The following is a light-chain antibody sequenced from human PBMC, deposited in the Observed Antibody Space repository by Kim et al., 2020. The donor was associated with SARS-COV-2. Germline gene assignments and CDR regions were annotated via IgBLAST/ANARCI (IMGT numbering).Light chain of an antibody. V-gene: IGKV3-11*01. CDR1: QSVSNY. CDR3: QQRNSWPPAVT. CDR2: DAS. J-gene: IGKJ4*01. Sequence: PGERATLSCRASQSVSNYLAWYQQKPGQAPRLLIYDASTRATGVPARFSGSGSGTDFTLTISSLEPEDFSIYYCQQRNSWPPAVTFGGGTKVDIK.